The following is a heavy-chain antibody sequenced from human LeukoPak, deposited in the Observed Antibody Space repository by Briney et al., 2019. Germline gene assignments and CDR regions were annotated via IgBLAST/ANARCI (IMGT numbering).Heavy chain of an antibody. CDR3: AKTRSSPSWFDP. J-gene: IGHJ5*02. V-gene: IGHV4-4*07. CDR1: GDSISSSY. Sequence: PSETLSLTCTVSGDSISSSYWSWIRQPAGKGLEWIGRIYTNGGINYNPSLKSRVTISFDKSQNQLSLRLSSVTAADTAVYYCAKTRSSPSWFDPWGQGTLVTVSS. CDR2: IYTNGGI.